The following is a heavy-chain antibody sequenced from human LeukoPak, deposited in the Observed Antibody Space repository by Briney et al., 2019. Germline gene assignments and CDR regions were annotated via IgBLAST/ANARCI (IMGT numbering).Heavy chain of an antibody. V-gene: IGHV3-74*01. J-gene: IGHJ4*02. Sequence: GRSLRLSCEASGFTLSSYWMHWVRQAPGKGLVWVSHINSDGSSTSYADSVKGRFTISRDNAKNTLYLQMNSLRAEDTAVYYCARVIYSGWEGELSDWGQGTLVTVSS. CDR3: ARVIYSGWEGELSD. CDR2: INSDGSST. D-gene: IGHD6-19*01. CDR1: GFTLSSYW.